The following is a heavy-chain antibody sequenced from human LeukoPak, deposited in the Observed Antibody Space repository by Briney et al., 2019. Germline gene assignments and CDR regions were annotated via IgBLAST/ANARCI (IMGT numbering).Heavy chain of an antibody. CDR3: AGTLDVKLAYCGGDCYFFDY. J-gene: IGHJ4*02. D-gene: IGHD2-21*02. V-gene: IGHV3-48*01. CDR1: GFTFSSYS. CDR2: ISSSSSTI. Sequence: GGSLRLSCAASGFTFSSYSMNWVRQAPGKGLEWVSYISSSSSTIYYADSVKGRFTISRDNAKNSLYLQMNSLRAEDTAVYYCAGTLDVKLAYCGGDCYFFDYWGQGTLATVSS.